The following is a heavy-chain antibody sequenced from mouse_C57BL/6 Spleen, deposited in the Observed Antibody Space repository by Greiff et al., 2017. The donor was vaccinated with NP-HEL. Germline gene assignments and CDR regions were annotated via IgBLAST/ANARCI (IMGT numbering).Heavy chain of an antibody. CDR1: GFTFSDYY. CDR3: ARRGYDYDAVAY. CDR2: ISNGGGST. J-gene: IGHJ3*01. Sequence: EVKLMESGGGLVQPGGSLKLSCAASGFTFSDYYMYWVRQTPEKRLEWVAYISNGGGSTYYPDTVKGRFTISRDNANDTLYLQMSRLKSEDTALYYCARRGYDYDAVAYWGQGTLVTVSA. D-gene: IGHD2-4*01. V-gene: IGHV5-12*01.